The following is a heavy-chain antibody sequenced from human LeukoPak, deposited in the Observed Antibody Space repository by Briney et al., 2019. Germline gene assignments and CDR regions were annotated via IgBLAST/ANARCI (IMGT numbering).Heavy chain of an antibody. V-gene: IGHV3-30*04. J-gene: IGHJ4*02. CDR3: ALDEDYDILTGYVGDY. Sequence: GGSLRLSCAASGFTFSSYAMHWVRQAPGKGLEWVAVISYDGSNKYYADSVKGRFTISRDNSKNTLYLQMNSLRAEDTAVYYCALDEDYDILTGYVGDYWGQGTLVTVSS. D-gene: IGHD3-9*01. CDR1: GFTFSSYA. CDR2: ISYDGSNK.